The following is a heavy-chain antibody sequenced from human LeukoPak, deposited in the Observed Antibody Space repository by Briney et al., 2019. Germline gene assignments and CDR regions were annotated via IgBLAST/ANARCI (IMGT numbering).Heavy chain of an antibody. Sequence: SETLSLTCAVYGGSFSGYYWSWIRQPPGKGLEWIGEINHSGSTYYNPSLKSRVTISVDTSKNQFSLKLSSVTAADTAVYYCARLGMVYADYWGQGTLVTVSS. V-gene: IGHV4-34*09. J-gene: IGHJ4*02. D-gene: IGHD2-8*01. CDR1: GGSFSGYY. CDR2: INHSGST. CDR3: ARLGMVYADY.